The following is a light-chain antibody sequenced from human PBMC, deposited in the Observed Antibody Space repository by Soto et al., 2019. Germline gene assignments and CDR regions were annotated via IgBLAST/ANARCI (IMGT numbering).Light chain of an antibody. V-gene: IGKV3-15*01. CDR3: QQYDYWWT. CDR2: SAS. Sequence: VVMTQSPATLSVSPGERATLSCRARQSISDRLAWYHQRPGQAPRLLIYSASARATGVPARFSGSGSGTEFTLTISSLQSEDFGVYFCQQYDYWWTFGQGTKV. CDR1: QSISDR. J-gene: IGKJ1*01.